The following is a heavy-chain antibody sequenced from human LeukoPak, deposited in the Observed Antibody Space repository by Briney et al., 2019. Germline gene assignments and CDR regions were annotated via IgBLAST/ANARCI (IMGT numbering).Heavy chain of an antibody. Sequence: SETLSLTCTVSGGSISSYYWSWIRQPPGKGLEWIGDIYYSGSTNYNPSLKSRVTISVDTPKNQFSLKLSSVTAADTAVYYCARVLYSSSWYRVRFDPWGQGTLVTVSS. CDR1: GGSISSYY. D-gene: IGHD6-13*01. CDR2: IYYSGST. CDR3: ARVLYSSSWYRVRFDP. J-gene: IGHJ5*02. V-gene: IGHV4-59*01.